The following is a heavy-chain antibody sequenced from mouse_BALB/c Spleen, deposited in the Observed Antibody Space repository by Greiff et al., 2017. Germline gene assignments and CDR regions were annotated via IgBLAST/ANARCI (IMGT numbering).Heavy chain of an antibody. D-gene: IGHD4-1*01. CDR3: ARGKTGNYFDY. J-gene: IGHJ2*01. CDR2: ISSGGSYT. V-gene: IGHV5-9-4*01. Sequence: EVHLVESGGGLVKPGGSLKLSCAASGFTFSSYAMSWVRQSPEKRLEWVAEISSGGSYTYYPDTVTGRFTISRDNAKNTLYLEMSSLRSEDTAMYYCARGKTGNYFDYWGQGTTLTVSS. CDR1: GFTFSSYA.